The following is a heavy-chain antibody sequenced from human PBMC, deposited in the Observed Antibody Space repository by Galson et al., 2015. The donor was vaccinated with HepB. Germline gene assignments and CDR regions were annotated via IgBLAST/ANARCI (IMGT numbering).Heavy chain of an antibody. CDR1: GYSFTSYW. Sequence: QSGAEVKKPGESLKISCKGSGYSFTSYWIGWVRQMPGKGLEWMGIIHPGDSDSRYGPSFQGQVTISADKSISTAYLQWSSLKASDTAMYYCARQAYCGGDCYPGDAFDIWGQGTMVTVSS. CDR2: IHPGDSDS. D-gene: IGHD2-21*02. V-gene: IGHV5-51*01. CDR3: ARQAYCGGDCYPGDAFDI. J-gene: IGHJ3*02.